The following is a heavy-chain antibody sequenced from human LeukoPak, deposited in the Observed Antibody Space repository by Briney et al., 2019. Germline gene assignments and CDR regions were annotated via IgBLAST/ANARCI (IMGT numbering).Heavy chain of an antibody. D-gene: IGHD3-22*01. Sequence: ASVKVSCKASGYTFTNYAINCVRQAPGQGLEWMGWISAYNGNTNYVQKLQGRVTMTTDTSTSTAYMELRSLRSDDTAVYYCARGDSSGYYAPDYWGQGTLVTVSS. CDR2: ISAYNGNT. J-gene: IGHJ4*02. CDR3: ARGDSSGYYAPDY. V-gene: IGHV1-18*01. CDR1: GYTFTNYA.